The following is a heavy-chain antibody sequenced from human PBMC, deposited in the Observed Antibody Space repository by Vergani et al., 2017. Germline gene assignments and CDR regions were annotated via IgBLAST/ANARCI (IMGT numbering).Heavy chain of an antibody. CDR2: ISAYNGNT. V-gene: IGHV1-18*01. CDR1: GYTFTSYG. CDR3: ARTAQQWLVRSPFDP. J-gene: IGHJ5*02. D-gene: IGHD6-19*01. Sequence: QVQLVQSGAEVKKPGASVKVSCKASGYTFTSYGISWVRQAPGQGLEWMGWISAYNGNTNYAQKLQGIVTMTTDTSTSTAYLELRSLRSDDTAVYYCARTAQQWLVRSPFDPWGQGTLVIVSS.